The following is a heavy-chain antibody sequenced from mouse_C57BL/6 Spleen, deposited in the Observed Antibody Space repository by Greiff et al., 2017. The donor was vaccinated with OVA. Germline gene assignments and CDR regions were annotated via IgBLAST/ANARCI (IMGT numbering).Heavy chain of an antibody. V-gene: IGHV1-52*01. J-gene: IGHJ2*01. CDR3: ASAGNLYCYDY. D-gene: IGHD2-1*01. CDR1: GYTFTSYW. Sequence: QVHVKQPGAELVRPGSSVKLSCKASGYTFTSYWMHWVKQRPIQGLEWIGNIDPSDSGTRYNQKFKDKATLTVDKSSSTAYMELSSLTSEDSAVDYYASAGNLYCYDYWGQGTTLTVSS. CDR2: IDPSDSGT.